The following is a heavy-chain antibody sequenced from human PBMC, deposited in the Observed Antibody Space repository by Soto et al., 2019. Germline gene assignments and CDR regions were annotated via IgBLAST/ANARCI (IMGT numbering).Heavy chain of an antibody. D-gene: IGHD3-22*01. J-gene: IGHJ5*02. CDR1: GGSISSGGYY. Sequence: SETLSLTCTVSGGSISSGGYYWSWIRQHPGKGLECIGYIYYSGSTYYNPSLKSRVTISVDTSKNQFSLKLSSVTAADTAVYYCARAPRDLYYYDSSGYPSWFDPWGQGTLVTVSS. V-gene: IGHV4-31*03. CDR3: ARAPRDLYYYDSSGYPSWFDP. CDR2: IYYSGST.